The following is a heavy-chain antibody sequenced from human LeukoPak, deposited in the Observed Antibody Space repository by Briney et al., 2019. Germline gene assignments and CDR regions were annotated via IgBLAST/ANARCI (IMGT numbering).Heavy chain of an antibody. CDR3: ARETYSSSWYSPFDY. Sequence: SETLSLTCTVSGGSISSYYWSWIRQPPGKGLEWIGYIYYSGSTSYNPSLKSRVTISVDTSKNQFSLKLSSVTAADTAVYYCARETYSSSWYSPFDYWGQGTLVTVSS. D-gene: IGHD6-13*01. J-gene: IGHJ4*02. CDR2: IYYSGST. CDR1: GGSISSYY. V-gene: IGHV4-59*01.